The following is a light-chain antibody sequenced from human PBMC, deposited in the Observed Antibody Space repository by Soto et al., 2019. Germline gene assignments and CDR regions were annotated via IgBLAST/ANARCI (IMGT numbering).Light chain of an antibody. CDR1: QSVSSY. V-gene: IGKV3-11*01. Sequence: EIVLTQSPATLSLSPGERATLSCRASQSVSSYLTWYQQKPGQAPRLLIYDASNRATGIPARFSGSGSGTNSTLTISSLEPEDFAVNYCQQRSNWPRTFGQGTKVEIK. CDR3: QQRSNWPRT. J-gene: IGKJ1*01. CDR2: DAS.